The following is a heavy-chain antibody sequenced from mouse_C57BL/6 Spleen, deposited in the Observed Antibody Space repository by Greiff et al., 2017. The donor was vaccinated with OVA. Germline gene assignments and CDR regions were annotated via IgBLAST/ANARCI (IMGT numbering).Heavy chain of an antibody. CDR3: ARSATAVNFDV. CDR2: INPSNGGT. D-gene: IGHD1-1*01. CDR1: SYTFTSYW. J-gene: IGHJ1*03. Sequence: VQLQQPGTELVKPGASVKLSCKASSYTFTSYWMHWVKQRPGQGLEWIGNINPSNGGTNYNEKFKSKATLTVDKSSSTAYMQLSSLTSEDSTVYYSARSATAVNFDVWGTGTTVTVSS. V-gene: IGHV1-53*01.